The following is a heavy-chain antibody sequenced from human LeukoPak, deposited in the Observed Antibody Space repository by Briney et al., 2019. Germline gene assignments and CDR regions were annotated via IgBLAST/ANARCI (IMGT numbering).Heavy chain of an antibody. D-gene: IGHD3-10*01. CDR2: INPNSGGT. CDR3: ARFQVTMVRGVIIDHYGMDV. Sequence: ASVKVSCKASGYTFTGYYMHWVRQAPGQGLEWMGWINPNSGGTNYAQKFQGWVTMTRDTSISTAYMELSRLRSDDTAVYYCARFQVTMVRGVIIDHYGMDVWGQGTTVTVSS. J-gene: IGHJ6*02. V-gene: IGHV1-2*04. CDR1: GYTFTGYY.